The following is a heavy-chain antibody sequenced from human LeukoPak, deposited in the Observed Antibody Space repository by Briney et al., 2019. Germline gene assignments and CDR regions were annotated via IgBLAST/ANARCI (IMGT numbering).Heavy chain of an antibody. Sequence: PGGSLRLSCAASGFTFSSYWMHWVRQAPGEGLVWVSRINGDGSSTSYADYVKGRFSISRDIAKNTLYLQMNSLRAEDTAVYHCAGLGDIYCGRTSCSLDSWGQGTLVTVSS. CDR3: AGLGDIYCGRTSCSLDS. D-gene: IGHD2-2*01. CDR2: INGDGSST. CDR1: GFTFSSYW. J-gene: IGHJ4*02. V-gene: IGHV3-74*01.